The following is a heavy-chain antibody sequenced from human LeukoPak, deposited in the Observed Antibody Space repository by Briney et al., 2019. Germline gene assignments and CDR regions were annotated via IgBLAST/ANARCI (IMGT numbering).Heavy chain of an antibody. CDR2: IIPIFGTA. J-gene: IGHJ5*02. V-gene: IGHV1-69*01. D-gene: IGHD3-3*01. Sequence: GASVKVSCKASGGTFSSYAISWVRQAPGQGLEWMGGIIPIFGTANYAQKFQGRVTITADESTSTAYMELSSLRSEDTAVYYCARGGRLRFLEWSLTPNWFDPWGQGTLVTVSS. CDR1: GGTFSSYA. CDR3: ARGGRLRFLEWSLTPNWFDP.